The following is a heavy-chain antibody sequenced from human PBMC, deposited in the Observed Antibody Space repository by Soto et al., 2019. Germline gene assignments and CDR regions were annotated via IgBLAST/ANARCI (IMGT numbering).Heavy chain of an antibody. CDR2: MVPDSGRT. V-gene: IGHV1-8*01. Sequence: QVQLVQSGAEVQKPGASVKVSCKASGYTFLNHDINWVRQAPGQGLEWMGWMVPDSGRTGYAKKYQGRVTMTRNTSTSTGDMELNSRTNEDTAVYYCARGDQFGFGVDYWGQGTPVTVSS. J-gene: IGHJ4*02. D-gene: IGHD3-10*01. CDR3: ARGDQFGFGVDY. CDR1: GYTFLNHD.